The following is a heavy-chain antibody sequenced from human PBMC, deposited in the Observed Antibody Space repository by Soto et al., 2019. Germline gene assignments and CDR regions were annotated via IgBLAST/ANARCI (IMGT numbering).Heavy chain of an antibody. J-gene: IGHJ6*02. CDR1: GFTFSNAW. Sequence: EVQLVESGGGLVKPGGSLRLSCAASGFTFSNAWMNWVRQAPGKGLEWVGRIKSKPDGGTTDYAAPVKGRFTISRDDSKNTLYRQMNSLKTEDTAVYYSTTTLNTACSSTMYYDYDYCMDVWGQATTVTVSS. CDR3: TTTLNTACSSTMYYDYDYCMDV. D-gene: IGHD2-2*01. V-gene: IGHV3-15*07. CDR2: IKSKPDGGTT.